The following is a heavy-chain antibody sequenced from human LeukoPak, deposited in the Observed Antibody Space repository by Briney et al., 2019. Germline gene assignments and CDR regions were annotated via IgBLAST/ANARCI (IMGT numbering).Heavy chain of an antibody. D-gene: IGHD2-15*01. CDR3: AKDGSGGTFDP. CDR1: GFTFSSYG. V-gene: IGHV3-30*18. J-gene: IGHJ5*02. Sequence: PGRSLRLSCAASGFTFSSYGMHWVRQAPGKGLEWVAVISYDGSNKYYADSVKSRFTISRDNSKNTLYLQMNSLRAEDTAVYYCAKDGSGGTFDPWGQGTLVTVSS. CDR2: ISYDGSNK.